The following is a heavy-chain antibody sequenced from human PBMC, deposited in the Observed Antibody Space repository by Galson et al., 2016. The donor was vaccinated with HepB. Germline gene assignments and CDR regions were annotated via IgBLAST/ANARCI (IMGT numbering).Heavy chain of an antibody. J-gene: IGHJ4*01. CDR1: GFTFDDYA. D-gene: IGHD3-10*01. Sequence: SLRLSCAASGFTFDDYAMTWVRQVPGKGLEWVSGINWSGDSTVFADSVKGRFTISRDNAKNSLYLRMNSLRVEDTALYYCARTPGGAMVRGVTFDYWGQGILVTVSS. V-gene: IGHV3-20*04. CDR2: INWSGDST. CDR3: ARTPGGAMVRGVTFDY.